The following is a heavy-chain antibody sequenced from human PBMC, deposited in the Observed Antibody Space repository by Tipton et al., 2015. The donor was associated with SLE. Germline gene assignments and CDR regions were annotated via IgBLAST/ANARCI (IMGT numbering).Heavy chain of an antibody. D-gene: IGHD5-12*01. CDR2: VFRGGST. J-gene: IGHJ4*02. CDR3: ARLISAYDCNFDY. Sequence: TLSLTCSVYGDSLSGQYWSWIRQPPGKGLEWIGEVFRGGSTNYSPSLESRVTITVDMSKNQFSLRLISVTAADTAVYYCARLISAYDCNFDYWGQGTLVTVSS. V-gene: IGHV4-34*12. CDR1: GDSLSGQY.